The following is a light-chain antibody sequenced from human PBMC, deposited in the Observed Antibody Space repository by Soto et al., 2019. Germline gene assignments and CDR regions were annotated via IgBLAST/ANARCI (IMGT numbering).Light chain of an antibody. J-gene: IGKJ1*01. CDR2: GAS. CDR1: QSVSSSS. CDR3: QQFGSSPWT. V-gene: IGKV3-20*01. Sequence: EIVLTQSPGTLSLSPGERATLSCRASQSVSSSSLAWYQQKPGQAPRLLIYGASTRATGIPDRFSGSGSGTDFTLTISRLEPEDSAMYYCQQFGSSPWTFGQGTKVEIK.